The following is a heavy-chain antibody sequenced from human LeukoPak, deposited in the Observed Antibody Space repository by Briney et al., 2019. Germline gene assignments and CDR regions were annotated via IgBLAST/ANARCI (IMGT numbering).Heavy chain of an antibody. CDR2: ISGSGGST. V-gene: IGHV3-23*01. CDR1: GFTFTSYA. J-gene: IGHJ5*02. D-gene: IGHD6-13*01. Sequence: GGSLRLSCAASGFTFTSYAMSWVRQAPGKGLEWVSAISGSGGSTYYADSVKGRFTISRDNSKNTLYLQMNSLRAEDTAVYYCAKDPYSSSWLYNWFDPWGQGTLVTVPS. CDR3: AKDPYSSSWLYNWFDP.